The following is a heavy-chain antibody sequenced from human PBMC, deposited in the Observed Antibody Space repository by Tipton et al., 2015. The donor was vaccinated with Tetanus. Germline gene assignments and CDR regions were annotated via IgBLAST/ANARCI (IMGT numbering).Heavy chain of an antibody. V-gene: IGHV3-74*01. D-gene: IGHD2-2*01. CDR3: ARDSPDILLVPAV. J-gene: IGHJ4*02. CDR1: GFSVSNNY. CDR2: INGHGTNT. Sequence: SLRLSCAASGFSVSNNYMSWVRQAPGKGLEWVSRINGHGTNTAYADSVKGRFTISRDNAKNTLYLQMNSLRAEDTAVYYCARDSPDILLVPAVWGQGTLVTVSS.